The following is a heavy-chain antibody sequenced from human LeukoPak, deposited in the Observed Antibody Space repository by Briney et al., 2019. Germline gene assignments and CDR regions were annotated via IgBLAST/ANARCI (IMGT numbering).Heavy chain of an antibody. CDR2: VYYTGST. CDR3: ARASWAPTGIPGAWFDP. V-gene: IGHV4-59*01. Sequence: SETLSLTCTVSGGSTSSYYWSWIRQPPGKRLECTGYVYYTGSTDYNPSLKSRVTISLDTSKRQFSLKLSSVTAADTAVYYCARASWAPTGIPGAWFDPWGQGTLVTVSS. CDR1: GGSTSSYY. D-gene: IGHD1-1*01. J-gene: IGHJ5*02.